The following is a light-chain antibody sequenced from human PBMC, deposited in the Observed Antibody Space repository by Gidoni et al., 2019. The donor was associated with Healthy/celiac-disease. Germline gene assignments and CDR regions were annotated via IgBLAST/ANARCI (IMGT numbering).Light chain of an antibody. Sequence: IALTQSPATLSLSPGETATFSCRASRSVSSYLAWYQQKPGQAPRLLIYDASNRATGIPARFSGSGSGTDFTLTISSLDPEDFAVYYCQRRSNWLTFGGGTKVEIK. CDR3: QRRSNWLT. CDR1: RSVSSY. J-gene: IGKJ4*01. V-gene: IGKV3-11*01. CDR2: DAS.